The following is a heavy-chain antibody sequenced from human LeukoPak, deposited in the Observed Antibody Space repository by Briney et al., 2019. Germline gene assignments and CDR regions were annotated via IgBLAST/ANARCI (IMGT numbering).Heavy chain of an antibody. CDR1: GFTFSNYA. J-gene: IGHJ4*02. CDR3: AKPVQYYYDSSGYGYYFDY. V-gene: IGHV3-30*18. CDR2: ISYDGSNK. D-gene: IGHD3-22*01. Sequence: QPGRSLRLSCAASGFTFSNYAMHWVRQAPGKGLEWVAVISYDGSNKYYADSVKGRFTISRDNSKNTLYLQMNSLRAEDTAVYYCAKPVQYYYDSSGYGYYFDYWGQGTLVTVSS.